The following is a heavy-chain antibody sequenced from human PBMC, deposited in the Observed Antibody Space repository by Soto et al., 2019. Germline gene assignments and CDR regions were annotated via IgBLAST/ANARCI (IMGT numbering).Heavy chain of an antibody. V-gene: IGHV3-23*01. CDR1: GFTFSNYA. D-gene: IGHD1-1*01. CDR3: EKDANWEDHY. Sequence: EVQLLESGGGLVQPGGSLRLSCAASGFTFSNYAMTWVRQAPGKGLEWVSFISGSGGITYHADSVKGRFTISRDNSKNTLYLQMHSLRAEDTAIYYCEKDANWEDHYWGQGTLVTVSS. J-gene: IGHJ4*02. CDR2: ISGSGGIT.